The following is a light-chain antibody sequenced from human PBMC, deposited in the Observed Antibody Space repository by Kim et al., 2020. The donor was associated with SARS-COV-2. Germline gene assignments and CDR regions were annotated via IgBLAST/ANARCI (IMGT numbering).Light chain of an antibody. J-gene: IGKJ4*01. Sequence: IVMTQSPATLSVSPGERVTLSCRASQSIRSNLAWYQQKPGQSPRLLIYAASTRATGIPARFGGGGSGTEFTLTISSLQSEDFAVYYCQQYNNWPLTFGGGTKVDIK. CDR3: QQYNNWPLT. CDR1: QSIRSN. V-gene: IGKV3-15*01. CDR2: AAS.